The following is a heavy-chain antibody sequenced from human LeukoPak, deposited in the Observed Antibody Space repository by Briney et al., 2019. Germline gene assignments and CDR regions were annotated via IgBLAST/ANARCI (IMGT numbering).Heavy chain of an antibody. CDR1: GFTFSSYS. CDR3: AREWRGGLRGAFDI. D-gene: IGHD5-12*01. J-gene: IGHJ3*02. CDR2: ISSSSSYI. Sequence: GGSLRLSCAASGFTFSSYSMTWVRQAPGKGLEWVSSISSSSSYIYYADSVKGRFTISRDNAKNSLYLQMNSLRAEDTAVYYCAREWRGGLRGAFDIWGQGTMVTVSS. V-gene: IGHV3-21*01.